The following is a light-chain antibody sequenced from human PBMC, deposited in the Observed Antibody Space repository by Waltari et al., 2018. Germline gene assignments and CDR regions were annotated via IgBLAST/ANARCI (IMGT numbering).Light chain of an antibody. CDR1: NRDVVASDF. CDR3: SSKIYDTKVI. CDR2: DVH. J-gene: IGLJ2*01. Sequence: QSALTQPASVSGSPGQSITISCTGTNRDVVASDFVSLYQHYPGGIPKLIIFDVHNRVSGVADRFSGSKSGNTASLTISGLQAQDEADYSFSSKIYDTKVIFGGGTKLTVL. V-gene: IGLV2-14*01.